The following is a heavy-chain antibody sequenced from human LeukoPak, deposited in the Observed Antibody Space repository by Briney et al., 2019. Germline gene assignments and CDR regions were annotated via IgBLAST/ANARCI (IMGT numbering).Heavy chain of an antibody. J-gene: IGHJ4*02. CDR3: ARDHNYAFDN. Sequence: GGSLRLSCTPSGFPFSDSSMKWVRHAPGEGLDWSSYIAISSGNTKYADSVEARFTIYADNPGNSLSLQVNRRRAEDACVYYCARDHNYAFDNCGQG. V-gene: IGHV3-48*04. CDR2: IAISSGNT. CDR1: GFPFSDSS. D-gene: IGHD1-1*01.